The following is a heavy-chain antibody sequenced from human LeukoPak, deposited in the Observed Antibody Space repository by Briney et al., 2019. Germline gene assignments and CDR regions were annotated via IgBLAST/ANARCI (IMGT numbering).Heavy chain of an antibody. CDR3: ARVVIIPLYYYYYMDV. Sequence: GGSLRLSCAASGFTFSDYYMSWIRHAPGKGLEWVSYISSSGSTIYYADSVKGRFTISRDNAKNSLYLQMNSLRAADTAVYYCARVVIIPLYYYYYMDVWGKGTTVTVSS. D-gene: IGHD3-3*01. CDR1: GFTFSDYY. V-gene: IGHV3-11*01. CDR2: ISSSGSTI. J-gene: IGHJ6*03.